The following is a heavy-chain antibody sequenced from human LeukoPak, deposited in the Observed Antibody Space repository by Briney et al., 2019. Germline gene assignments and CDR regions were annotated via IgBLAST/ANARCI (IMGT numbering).Heavy chain of an antibody. CDR1: GFTFGNYW. CDR2: ISGSGGST. D-gene: IGHD3-10*01. CDR3: AKIYGSGFQTLPYYFDY. Sequence: GGSLRLSCVASGFTFGNYWMSWVRQAPGKGLEWVSAISGSGGSTYYADSVKGRFTISRDNSKNTLYLQMNSLRAEDTAVYYCAKIYGSGFQTLPYYFDYWGQGTLVTVSS. V-gene: IGHV3-23*01. J-gene: IGHJ4*02.